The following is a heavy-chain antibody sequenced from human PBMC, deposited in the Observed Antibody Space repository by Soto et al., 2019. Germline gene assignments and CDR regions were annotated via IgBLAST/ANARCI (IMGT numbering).Heavy chain of an antibody. V-gene: IGHV3-64D*06. J-gene: IGHJ4*02. Sequence: PGGSLRLSCSASGFIFSESTIYWVRQVPGKGLEAISAVSTSGRSTYYADSVKDRFTISRDNYKNTLFLQMGSLRPEDTAIYYCVKQAYGLDGEAFENRGQGTQVTVSS. CDR2: VSTSGRST. CDR3: VKQAYGLDGEAFEN. CDR1: GFIFSEST. D-gene: IGHD2-21*01.